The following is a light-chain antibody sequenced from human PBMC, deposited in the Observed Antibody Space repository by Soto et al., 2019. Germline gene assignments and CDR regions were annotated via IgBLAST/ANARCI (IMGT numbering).Light chain of an antibody. V-gene: IGKV3-20*01. Sequence: SVLTPSPGTLSLSPGERATLSFRASQSVSSSYLAWYQQKPGQAPRLLIHGASSRATGIPDRFSGSGSGTDFTLTISRLEPEDFAVYYCQQYDISLTFGGRTKVDIK. CDR1: QSVSSSY. CDR2: GAS. J-gene: IGKJ4*01. CDR3: QQYDISLT.